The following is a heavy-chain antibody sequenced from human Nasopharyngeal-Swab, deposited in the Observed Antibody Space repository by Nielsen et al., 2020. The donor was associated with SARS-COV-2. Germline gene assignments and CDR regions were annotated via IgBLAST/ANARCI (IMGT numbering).Heavy chain of an antibody. CDR2: ISSSSTYI. J-gene: IGHJ3*02. V-gene: IGHV3-21*01. CDR3: ARVLLRALGKFGEGYAFDI. D-gene: IGHD3-10*01. CDR1: GFTFSSHS. Sequence: GSLRLSCAASGFTFSSHSMNWVRQAPGKGLEWVSSISSSSTYIYYADSVKGRFTISRDNAKHSLYLQMNSLRVEDTAVYYCARVLLRALGKFGEGYAFDIWGQGTMVTVSS.